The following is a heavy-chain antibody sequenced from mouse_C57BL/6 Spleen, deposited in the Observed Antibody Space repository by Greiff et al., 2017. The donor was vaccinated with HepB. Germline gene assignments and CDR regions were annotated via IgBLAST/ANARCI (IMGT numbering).Heavy chain of an antibody. V-gene: IGHV1-69*01. Sequence: VQLQQPGAELVMPGASVKLSCKASGYTFTSYWMHWVKQRPGQGLEWIGEIDPSDSYTNYNQKFKGKSTLTVDKSSSTAYMQLSSLTSEDSAVYCCARGGSSPPFAYWGQGTLVTVSA. CDR2: IDPSDSYT. D-gene: IGHD1-1*01. J-gene: IGHJ3*01. CDR3: ARGGSSPPFAY. CDR1: GYTFTSYW.